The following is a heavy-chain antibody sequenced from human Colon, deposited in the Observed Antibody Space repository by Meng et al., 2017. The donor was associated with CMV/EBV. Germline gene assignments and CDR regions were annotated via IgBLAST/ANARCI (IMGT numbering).Heavy chain of an antibody. V-gene: IGHV3-11*04. Sequence: GGSLRLSCAASGFTFSDYYMSWIRQAPGKGLEWVSYISSSGSTIYYADSVKGRFTISRDNAKNSLYLQMNSLRAEDTAVYFCARGSISGVTYWEYWGQGTLVTVSS. CDR3: ARGSISGVTYWEY. J-gene: IGHJ4*02. D-gene: IGHD3-3*01. CDR2: ISSSGSTI. CDR1: GFTFSDYY.